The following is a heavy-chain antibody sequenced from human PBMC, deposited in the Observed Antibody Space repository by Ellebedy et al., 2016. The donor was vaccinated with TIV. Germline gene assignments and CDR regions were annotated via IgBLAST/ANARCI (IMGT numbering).Heavy chain of an antibody. D-gene: IGHD2/OR15-2a*01. V-gene: IGHV4-39*07. CDR1: GDSISSSTYS. CDR3: ARQYDPKYNNYMDV. J-gene: IGHJ6*03. Sequence: MPSETLSLTCTVSGDSISSSTYSWGWIRQPPGKGLEWIGTISYSGRTYHNPSLKSRVTISVDTSKNQFSLNLSSVTAADTAMYYCARQYDPKYNNYMDVWGKGTTVTVSS. CDR2: ISYSGRT.